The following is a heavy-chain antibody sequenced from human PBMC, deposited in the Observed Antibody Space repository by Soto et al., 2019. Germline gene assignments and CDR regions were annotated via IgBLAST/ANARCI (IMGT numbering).Heavy chain of an antibody. J-gene: IGHJ4*02. V-gene: IGHV3-74*01. CDR1: GFTFSSYW. Sequence: GGSLRLSCXASGFTFSSYWMHWVRQAPGKGLVWVSRINSDGSSTNYADFVKGRFAISRDNAKNTLYLQMNSLRVEDTAVYYCSRVGGSTWHWGQGTLVTVSS. D-gene: IGHD1-26*01. CDR3: SRVGGSTWH. CDR2: INSDGSST.